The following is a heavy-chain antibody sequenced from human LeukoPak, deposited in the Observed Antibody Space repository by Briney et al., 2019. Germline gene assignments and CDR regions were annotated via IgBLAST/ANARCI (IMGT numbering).Heavy chain of an antibody. CDR1: GLTFSSFA. D-gene: IGHD4-17*01. J-gene: IGHJ5*02. Sequence: GGSLRLSCAASGLTFSSFAMTWARHAPGKALEWVLSITGSRGPTYNTDSVKGRFTISRDNSQNTLYLQMNSLRAEDTAVYYCTKDPNGDYVGAFDPWGQGTLVTVSS. CDR2: ITGSRGPT. V-gene: IGHV3-23*01. CDR3: TKDPNGDYVGAFDP.